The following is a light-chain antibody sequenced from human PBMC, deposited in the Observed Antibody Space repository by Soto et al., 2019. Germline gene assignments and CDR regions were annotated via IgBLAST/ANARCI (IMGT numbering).Light chain of an antibody. CDR3: QQFHSFSRT. V-gene: IGKV1-5*01. CDR2: DAS. Sequence: DIQMTQSPSTLSASVGDRVTITCRASQNINSWLAWYQQKPGKPPNLLIYDASTLESGVPSRFSGSGSGTEFTLTISSLQPEDFATYYCQQFHSFSRTFGQGTKVDIK. J-gene: IGKJ1*01. CDR1: QNINSW.